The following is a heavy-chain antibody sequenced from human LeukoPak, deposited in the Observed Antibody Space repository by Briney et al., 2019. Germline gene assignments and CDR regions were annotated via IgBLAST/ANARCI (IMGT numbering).Heavy chain of an antibody. CDR1: GFTFSSYS. CDR3: ARDIIPPGPPEVITFGGVIVIPRYWFDP. V-gene: IGHV3-21*01. Sequence: GGSLRLSCAASGFTFSSYSMNWVRQAPGKGLEWVSSISSSSSYIYYADSVKGRFTISRDNAKNSLYLQMNSLRAEDTAVYYCARDIIPPGPPEVITFGGVIVIPRYWFDPWGQGTLVTVSS. J-gene: IGHJ5*02. D-gene: IGHD3-16*02. CDR2: ISSSSSYI.